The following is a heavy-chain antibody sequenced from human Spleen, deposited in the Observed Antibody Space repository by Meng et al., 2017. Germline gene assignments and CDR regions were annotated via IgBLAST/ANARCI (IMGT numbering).Heavy chain of an antibody. J-gene: IGHJ4*02. CDR3: ARGPTTMAHDFDY. CDR2: INHSGST. Sequence: QGQPQQWSARLLKPAETLPPTCVVSGGSFSDYYWSWIRQPPGKGLEWIGEINHSGSTNYNPSLESRATISVDTSQNNLSLKLSSVTAADSAVYYCARGPTTMAHDFDYWGQGTLVTVSS. CDR1: GGSFSDYY. V-gene: IGHV4-34*01. D-gene: IGHD4-11*01.